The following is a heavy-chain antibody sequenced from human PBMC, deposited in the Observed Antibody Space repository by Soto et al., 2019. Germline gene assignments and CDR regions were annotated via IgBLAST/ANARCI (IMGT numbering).Heavy chain of an antibody. CDR2: IYWDDDK. Sequence: QITLKESGPTLVKPTQTLTLTCTFSGFSLSTSGVGVGWIRQPPGKALEWLASIYWDDDKRYSPSLKSRLTITKDTSKNPVVLTRTNTDPLDTATYSCAQRPGCGSSTCYLYFAYWGQGTLVTVSS. D-gene: IGHD2-2*01. J-gene: IGHJ4*02. CDR1: GFSLSTSGVG. CDR3: AQRPGCGSSTCYLYFAY. V-gene: IGHV2-5*02.